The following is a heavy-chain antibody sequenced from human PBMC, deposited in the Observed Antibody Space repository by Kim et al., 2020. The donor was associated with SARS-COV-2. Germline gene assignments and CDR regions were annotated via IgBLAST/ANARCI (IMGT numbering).Heavy chain of an antibody. V-gene: IGHV3-33*06. CDR1: GFTFSSYG. CDR2: IWYDGSNK. CDR3: AKDRESRYSGYDFFDF. J-gene: IGHJ4*01. D-gene: IGHD5-12*01. Sequence: GGSLRLSCAASGFTFSSYGMHWVRQAPGKGLEWVAVIWYDGSNKYYSDSVKGRFTISRDNSKNRLYLQMNSLRAEDTAVDYCAKDRESRYSGYDFFDFWG.